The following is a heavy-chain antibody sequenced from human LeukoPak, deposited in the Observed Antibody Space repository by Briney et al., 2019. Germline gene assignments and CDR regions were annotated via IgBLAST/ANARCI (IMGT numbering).Heavy chain of an antibody. D-gene: IGHD3-9*01. V-gene: IGHV4-34*01. J-gene: IGHJ5*02. Sequence: KPSETLSLTCAVYGGSFSGYYWSWIRPPPGKGLEWIGEINHSGSTNYNPSLKSRVTISVDTSKNQFSLKLSSVTAADTAVYHCARGLTRELRYFDWAKTSWFDPWGQGTLVTVSS. CDR2: INHSGST. CDR3: ARGLTRELRYFDWAKTSWFDP. CDR1: GGSFSGYY.